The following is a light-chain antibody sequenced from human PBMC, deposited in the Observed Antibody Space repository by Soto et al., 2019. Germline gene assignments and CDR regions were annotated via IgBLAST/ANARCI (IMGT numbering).Light chain of an antibody. J-gene: IGLJ2*01. Sequence: SYELTQPPSVSVSPGQTARITCSGDALPKQYACWYHQKPGQAPVLLIYKDSERPSGIPERFSGSSSGTTVTLTISGVQAEDEADYYCQSADSSGTYVVFGGGTKVTVL. CDR2: KDS. CDR3: QSADSSGTYVV. V-gene: IGLV3-25*02. CDR1: ALPKQY.